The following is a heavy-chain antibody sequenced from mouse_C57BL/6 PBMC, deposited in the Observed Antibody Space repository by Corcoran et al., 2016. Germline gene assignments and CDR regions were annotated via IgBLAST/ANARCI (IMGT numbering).Heavy chain of an antibody. V-gene: IGHV9-3*01. CDR2: INTYSGVP. CDR3: ARSIYGSSHGY. CDR1: GYTFTTYG. Sequence: QIQLVQSGPELKKPGETVKISCKASGYTFTTYGMSWVKQAPGKGLKWMGWINTYSGVPTYADDFKGRFAFSLETSASTAYLQINNLKNEDTATYFCARSIYGSSHGYWGQGTTLTVSS. D-gene: IGHD1-1*01. J-gene: IGHJ2*01.